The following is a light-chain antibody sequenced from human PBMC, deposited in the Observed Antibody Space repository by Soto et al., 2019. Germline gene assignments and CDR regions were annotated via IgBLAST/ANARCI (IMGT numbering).Light chain of an antibody. V-gene: IGKV3-15*01. J-gene: IGKJ1*01. CDR2: GAS. CDR3: QQYNNWWT. Sequence: EIVMTQSPATLSVSPGERATLSCRASQSVSNNLAWYQKNPGQAPRLLIYGASTRPTGIPARFSGSGSGTEFTLTISSLQSEDFAFYYCQQYNNWWTFGQGTRVDFK. CDR1: QSVSNN.